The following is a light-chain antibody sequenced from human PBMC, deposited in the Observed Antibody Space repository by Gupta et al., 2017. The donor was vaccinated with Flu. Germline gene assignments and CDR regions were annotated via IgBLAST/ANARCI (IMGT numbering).Light chain of an antibody. V-gene: IGKV1-5*03. CDR2: KIS. CDR1: QSILYW. J-gene: IGKJ1*01. Sequence: STLSASVGDKVTITCRASQSILYWLAWYQQKPGEAPKLLIYKISSLESGVPSRFSGNGSGTEFTLTISSLQPDDFATYYCQQYNSDYGVAFGQGTKVEIK. CDR3: QQYNSDYGVA.